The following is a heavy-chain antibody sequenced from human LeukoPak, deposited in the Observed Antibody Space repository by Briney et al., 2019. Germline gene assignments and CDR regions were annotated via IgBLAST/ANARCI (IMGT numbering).Heavy chain of an antibody. V-gene: IGHV3-30*04. CDR1: GFTFSSYA. CDR3: AREGIYGLDY. D-gene: IGHD3-16*01. CDR2: ISHDARNK. J-gene: IGHJ4*02. Sequence: GRSLRLSCAASGFTFSSYAIHWVRQAPGKGLKWVAVISHDARNKYYADSVKGRFTISRDNSKNTLYLQMDSLRVEDTAVYYCAREGIYGLDYWGQGTLVTVSS.